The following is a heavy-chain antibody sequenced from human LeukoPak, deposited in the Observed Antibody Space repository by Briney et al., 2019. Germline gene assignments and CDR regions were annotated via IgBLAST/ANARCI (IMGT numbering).Heavy chain of an antibody. D-gene: IGHD1-26*01. V-gene: IGHV3-7*01. CDR1: GFTFSTYW. CDR2: IKQDGSEK. J-gene: IGHJ4*02. CDR3: ARDNLGALDY. Sequence: SGGSLRLSCAASGFTFSTYWMAWVRQAPGKGLEWVANIKQDGSEKYYVDSVKGRFTISRDNAKKSLYLQMNSLRAEDTAVYYCARDNLGALDYWGQGTLVTVSS.